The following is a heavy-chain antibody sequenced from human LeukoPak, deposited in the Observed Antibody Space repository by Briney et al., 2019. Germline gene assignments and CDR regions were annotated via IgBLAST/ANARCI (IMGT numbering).Heavy chain of an antibody. J-gene: IGHJ4*02. CDR2: IYDDNT. CDR1: GFTVSAYA. V-gene: IGHV3-23*01. D-gene: IGHD3-10*01. Sequence: GGSLRLSCAASGFTVSAYAMAWVRQAPGKGLEWVSTIYDDNTYYADSVKGRFAISTDNSKNTLYLQMNSLRVEDTAVYFCAARKVRGVWFYLDYWGQGNLVTVSS. CDR3: AARKVRGVWFYLDY.